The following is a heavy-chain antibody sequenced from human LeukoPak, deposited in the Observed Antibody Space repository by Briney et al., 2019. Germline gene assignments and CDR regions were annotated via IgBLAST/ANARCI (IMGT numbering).Heavy chain of an antibody. CDR2: IYSGGST. J-gene: IGHJ6*03. D-gene: IGHD4-23*01. CDR3: ARDEGVGGKGNYYYYYMDV. Sequence: HPGGSLRLSCAASGFTVSSNYMSWVRQAPGKGLEWVSVIYSGGSTYYADSVKGRFTISRDNSKNTLYLQMNSLRAEDTAVYYCARDEGVGGKGNYYYYYMDVWGKGTTVTISS. CDR1: GFTVSSNY. V-gene: IGHV3-53*01.